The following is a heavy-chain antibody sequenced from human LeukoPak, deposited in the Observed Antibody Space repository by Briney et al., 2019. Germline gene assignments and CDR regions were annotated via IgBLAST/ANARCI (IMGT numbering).Heavy chain of an antibody. D-gene: IGHD3-9*01. CDR1: GGTFSSYA. CDR3: ARFLNYDILTGKPYYYYGMDV. J-gene: IGHJ6*02. CDR2: IIPIFGTA. Sequence: ASVKVSFKASGGTFSSYAISWVRQAPGQGLEWMGGIIPIFGTANYAQKFQGRVTITADESTSTAYMELSSLRSEDTAVYYCARFLNYDILTGKPYYYYGMDVWGQGTTVTVSS. V-gene: IGHV1-69*13.